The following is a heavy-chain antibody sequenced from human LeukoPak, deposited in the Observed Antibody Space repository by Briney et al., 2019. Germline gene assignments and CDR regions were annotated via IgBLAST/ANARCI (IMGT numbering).Heavy chain of an antibody. J-gene: IGHJ4*02. CDR3: ARSFDY. V-gene: IGHV3-74*01. CDR1: GFTFSSYW. CDR2: INGDGSTT. Sequence: GGSLRLSCAASGFTFSSYWVHWVRQVPGKGLVWVSRINGDGSTTNYADAVKGRFTISRDNAKNTLYLQMNSLRAEDTAVYYCARSFDYWGQGTLVTVSS.